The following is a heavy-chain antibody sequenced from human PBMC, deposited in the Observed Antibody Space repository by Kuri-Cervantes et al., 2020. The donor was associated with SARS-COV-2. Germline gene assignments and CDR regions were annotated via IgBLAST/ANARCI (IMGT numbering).Heavy chain of an antibody. D-gene: IGHD4-17*01. Sequence: GGSLRLSCAASGFTVSSNYMSWVRQAPGKGLEWVSVIYSGGSTYYADSVKGRFTISRDNAKNSLYLQMNSLRAEDTAVYYCARARFDAFDIWGQGTMVTVSS. CDR1: GFTVSSNY. CDR2: IYSGGST. CDR3: ARARFDAFDI. J-gene: IGHJ3*02. V-gene: IGHV3-53*01.